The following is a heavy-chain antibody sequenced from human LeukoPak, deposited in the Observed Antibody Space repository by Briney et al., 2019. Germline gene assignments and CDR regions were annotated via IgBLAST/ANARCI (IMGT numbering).Heavy chain of an antibody. CDR2: INPNSGGT. D-gene: IGHD2-2*02. V-gene: IGHV1-2*02. J-gene: IGHJ3*02. CDR1: GYTFTDFY. CDR3: AGEEYQLLYRSAFDI. Sequence: ASVKVSCKASGYTFTDFYMLWVRQAPGQGLEWLGWINPNSGGTDYAQKFQGRVTMTRDTSTSTAYMELSRLRSDDTAVYHCAGEEYQLLYRSAFDIWGQGTMVTVSS.